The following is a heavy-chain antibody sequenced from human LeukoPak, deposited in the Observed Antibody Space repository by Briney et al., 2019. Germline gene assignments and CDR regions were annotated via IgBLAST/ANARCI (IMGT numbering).Heavy chain of an antibody. Sequence: SVKVSCKASGGTFSSYAISWVRQAPGQGLEWMGRIIPILGIANYAQKFQGRVTITADKSTSTAYMELSSLRSEDTAVYYCARARSSGWYPTDYFDYWGQGTLVTVSS. CDR1: GGTFSSYA. V-gene: IGHV1-69*04. J-gene: IGHJ4*02. CDR3: ARARSSGWYPTDYFDY. CDR2: IIPILGIA. D-gene: IGHD6-19*01.